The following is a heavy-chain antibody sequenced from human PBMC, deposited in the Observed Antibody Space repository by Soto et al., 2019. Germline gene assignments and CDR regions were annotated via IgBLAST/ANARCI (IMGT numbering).Heavy chain of an antibody. D-gene: IGHD2-2*01. CDR3: AKELFLVDIVLVPAAGFDY. CDR1: GFTFSSYG. J-gene: IGHJ4*02. CDR2: ISYDGSNK. Sequence: PGGSLRLCCAASGFTFSSYGMHWVRQAPGKGLEWVEVISYDGSNKYYADSVKGRFTISRDNSKNTLYLQMNSLRAEDTAVYYCAKELFLVDIVLVPAAGFDYWGQGTLVTVSS. V-gene: IGHV3-30*18.